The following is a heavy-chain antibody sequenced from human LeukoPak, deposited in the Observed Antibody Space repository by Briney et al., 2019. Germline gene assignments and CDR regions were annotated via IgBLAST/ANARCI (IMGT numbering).Heavy chain of an antibody. D-gene: IGHD5-12*01. J-gene: IGHJ4*02. CDR3: ARRAVGMGGSYYFDY. Sequence: SETLSLTCVVSGGSVSGYYWDWIRQPPGKGLEWIGSIYYSGSTYYNPSLKSRVTISVDTSKNQFSLKLSSVTAADTAVYYCARRAVGMGGSYYFDYWGQGTLVTVSS. CDR1: GGSVSGYY. V-gene: IGHV4-39*01. CDR2: IYYSGST.